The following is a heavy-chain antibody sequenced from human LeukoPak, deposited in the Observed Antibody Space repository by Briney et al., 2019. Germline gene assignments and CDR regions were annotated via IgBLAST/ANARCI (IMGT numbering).Heavy chain of an antibody. Sequence: SETLSLTCAVYGGSFSGYYWSWIRQPPGKGLEWIGEINHSGSTNYNPSLKSRVTISVDTSKNQFSLTLSSVTAADTAAYYCARGRGSYYTPPYFDYWGQGTLATVSS. CDR2: INHSGST. V-gene: IGHV4-34*01. D-gene: IGHD1-26*01. CDR3: ARGRGSYYTPPYFDY. CDR1: GGSFSGYY. J-gene: IGHJ4*02.